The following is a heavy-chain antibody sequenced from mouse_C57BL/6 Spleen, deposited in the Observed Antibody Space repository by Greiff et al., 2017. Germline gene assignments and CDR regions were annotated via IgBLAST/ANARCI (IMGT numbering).Heavy chain of an antibody. Sequence: QVQLQQSGAELVRPGASVTLSCKASGYTFTDYEMHWVKQTPVHGLEWIGAIDPETGGTAYNQKFKGKAILTADKSSSTAYMELRRLTSEDSAVYYCTRWGNSNYDLFAYWGQGTLVTVSA. CDR1: GYTFTDYE. V-gene: IGHV1-15*01. D-gene: IGHD2-5*01. CDR2: IDPETGGT. CDR3: TRWGNSNYDLFAY. J-gene: IGHJ3*01.